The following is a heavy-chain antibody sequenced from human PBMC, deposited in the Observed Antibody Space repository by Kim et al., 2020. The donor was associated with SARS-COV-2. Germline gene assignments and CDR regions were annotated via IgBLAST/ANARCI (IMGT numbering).Heavy chain of an antibody. Sequence: YADSGKGRCTISRDNSRNTLSLQLNSLRAEDTAIYYCAKCHSGSGNDAFDIWGLGTMVTVSS. V-gene: IGHV3-23*01. D-gene: IGHD3-10*01. J-gene: IGHJ3*02. CDR3: AKCHSGSGNDAFDI.